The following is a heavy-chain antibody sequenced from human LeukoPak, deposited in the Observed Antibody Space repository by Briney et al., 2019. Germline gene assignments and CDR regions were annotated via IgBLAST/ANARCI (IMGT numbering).Heavy chain of an antibody. CDR3: AELGITMIGGV. D-gene: IGHD3-10*02. V-gene: IGHV3-21*05. CDR1: GFSFDENG. Sequence: GGSLRLSCAASGFSFDENGLNWVRQAPGKGLEWIAYISDSSNYIYYADSVKGRFTISRDNAKNSLYLQMNSLRAEDTAVYYCAELGITMIGGVWGKGTTVTISS. CDR2: ISDSSNYI. J-gene: IGHJ6*04.